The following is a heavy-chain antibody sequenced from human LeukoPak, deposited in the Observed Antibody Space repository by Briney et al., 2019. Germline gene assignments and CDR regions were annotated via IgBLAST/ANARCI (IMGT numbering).Heavy chain of an antibody. D-gene: IGHD7-27*01. Sequence: ASVKVSCKASGGTFSSYATSWVRQAPGQGLEWMGGIIPIFGTANYAQKFQGRVTITTDESTSTAYMELSSLRAEDTAVYYCARDGVWGGWFDPWGQGTLVTVSS. CDR1: GGTFSSYA. CDR2: IIPIFGTA. J-gene: IGHJ5*02. CDR3: ARDGVWGGWFDP. V-gene: IGHV1-69*05.